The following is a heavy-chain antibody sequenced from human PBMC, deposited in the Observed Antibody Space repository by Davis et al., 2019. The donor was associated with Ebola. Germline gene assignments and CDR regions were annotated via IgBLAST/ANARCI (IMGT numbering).Heavy chain of an antibody. D-gene: IGHD2-15*01. V-gene: IGHV3-53*01. J-gene: IGHJ1*01. CDR2: IYSGGST. CDR3: ASRGYCSGGSCYSEYFQH. CDR1: GFTVSSNY. Sequence: GESLKISCAASGFTVSSNYMSWVRQAPGKGLEWVSVIYSGGSTYYADSVKGRFTISRDNSKNTLYLQMNSLRAEDTAVYYCASRGYCSGGSCYSEYFQHWGQGTLVTVSS.